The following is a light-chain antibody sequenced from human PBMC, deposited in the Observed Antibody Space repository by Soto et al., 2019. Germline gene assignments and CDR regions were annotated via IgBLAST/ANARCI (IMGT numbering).Light chain of an antibody. CDR3: QQYGSSPRT. V-gene: IGKV3-20*01. Sequence: EIVLTQSPGSLSLSPGERATLSCRAGQSLGNFDLAWYQQKPGQAPRLLIYAASNRTTGIPDRFSGSVSGTDFTLTISRLEPEDFAVYYCQQYGSSPRTFGQGTKVDIK. CDR1: QSLGNFD. CDR2: AAS. J-gene: IGKJ1*01.